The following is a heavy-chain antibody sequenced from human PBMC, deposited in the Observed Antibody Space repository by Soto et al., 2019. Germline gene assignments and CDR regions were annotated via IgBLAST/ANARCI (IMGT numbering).Heavy chain of an antibody. V-gene: IGHV3-30-3*01. Sequence: QVQLVESGGGVVQPGRSLRLSCAGSGFTFRIYAVHWVRQAPGKGLECVAVISYDGSNKFYRDSVKGRFTISRDNSKNTLYLQINSLTYEDTAVYYCARGDREDIAVVIGARPGEYGVDVWGQGTTVTVSS. CDR1: GFTFRIYA. J-gene: IGHJ6*02. CDR3: ARGDREDIAVVIGARPGEYGVDV. CDR2: ISYDGSNK. D-gene: IGHD2-15*01.